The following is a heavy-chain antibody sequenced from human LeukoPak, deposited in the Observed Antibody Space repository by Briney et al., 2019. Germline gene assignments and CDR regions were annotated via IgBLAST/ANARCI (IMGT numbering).Heavy chain of an antibody. V-gene: IGHV3-23*01. Sequence: GGSLRLSCAASGFNFITAAMTWVRQAPGKGLEWVSLIGSVGESTYYADSVKGRFTISRDNVNHTLFLQMNSLRVEGAAMYYCVKDIQLSTWGLGTMVTVSS. CDR2: IGSVGEST. J-gene: IGHJ3*01. CDR1: GFNFITAA. CDR3: VKDIQLST. D-gene: IGHD5-24*01.